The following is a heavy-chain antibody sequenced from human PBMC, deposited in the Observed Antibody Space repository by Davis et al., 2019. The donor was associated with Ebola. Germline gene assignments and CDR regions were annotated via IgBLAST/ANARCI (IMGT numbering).Heavy chain of an antibody. CDR1: GYSFPNQW. Sequence: GESLKISCKASGYSFPNQWITWVRQPPGKGLEWLGRIDRSDGETNYSPSTQGHVTISVDKSITTAYLQWSSLEASDTGMYYCAKYPRGGVYDFGMDVWGQGTTVTVSS. V-gene: IGHV5-10-1*01. J-gene: IGHJ6*02. CDR3: AKYPRGGVYDFGMDV. CDR2: IDRSDGET. D-gene: IGHD2-2*01.